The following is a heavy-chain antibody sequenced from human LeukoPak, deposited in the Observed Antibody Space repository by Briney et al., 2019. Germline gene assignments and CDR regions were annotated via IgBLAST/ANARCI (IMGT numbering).Heavy chain of an antibody. CDR2: INTNTGNP. CDR3: ARAYQPLGGLSLPDY. J-gene: IGHJ4*02. D-gene: IGHD3-16*02. Sequence: ASVKVSCKASGYTFTSYTMNWVRQAPGQGLEWMGWINTNTGNPTYAQGFTVRFVFSLDTSVSTAYLLISSLKAEDTAVYYCARAYQPLGGLSLPDYWGQGTLVTVSS. CDR1: GYTFTSYT. V-gene: IGHV7-4-1*02.